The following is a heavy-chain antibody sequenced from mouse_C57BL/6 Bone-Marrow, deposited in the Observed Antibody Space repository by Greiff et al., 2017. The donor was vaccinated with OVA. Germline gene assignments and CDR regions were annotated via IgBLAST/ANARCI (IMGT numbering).Heavy chain of an antibody. CDR2: IYPGSGST. Sequence: QVQLQQPGAELVQPGASVKMSCKASGYTFTSYWLTWVKQRTGIGLEWIGDIYPGSGSTKYNEKFKSKATLTVDTASITAYMQLSSLTSEDSAVDYCARLTAWFAYWGQGTLVTVSA. CDR3: ARLTAWFAY. J-gene: IGHJ3*01. CDR1: GYTFTSYW. V-gene: IGHV1-55*01.